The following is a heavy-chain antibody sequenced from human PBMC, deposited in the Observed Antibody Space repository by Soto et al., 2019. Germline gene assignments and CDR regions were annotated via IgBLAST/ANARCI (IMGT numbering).Heavy chain of an antibody. CDR2: IIPVFGTA. V-gene: IGHV1-69*01. Sequence: QVQLVQSGAEVKKPGSSVKVSCKASGGTFSSYSINWVRQAPGQGLEWMGEIIPVFGTANYAQKFQGRVTITPDESPSTAYMELRSLRSEDTAVYYCARDGGRHSGGIDYWGQGTLVSVSS. D-gene: IGHD1-26*01. J-gene: IGHJ4*02. CDR3: ARDGGRHSGGIDY. CDR1: GGTFSSYS.